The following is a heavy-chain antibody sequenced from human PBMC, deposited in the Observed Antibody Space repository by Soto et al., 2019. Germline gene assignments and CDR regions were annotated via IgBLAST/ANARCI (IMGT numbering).Heavy chain of an antibody. CDR1: GGSFSGYY. V-gene: IGHV4-34*01. CDR2: INHSGST. Sequence: PSETLSLTCAVYGGSFSGYYWSWIRQPPGKGLEWIGVINHSGSTNYNPNLKSRVTISLDTSKNQFSLKLSSVTAADTAVYYCARGSGNIALIRPKYYFDDWGQGTLVTVSS. CDR3: ARGSGNIALIRPKYYFDD. D-gene: IGHD6-25*01. J-gene: IGHJ4*03.